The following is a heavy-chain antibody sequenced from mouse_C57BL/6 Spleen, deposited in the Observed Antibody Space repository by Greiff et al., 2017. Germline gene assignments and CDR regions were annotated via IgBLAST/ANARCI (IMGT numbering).Heavy chain of an antibody. J-gene: IGHJ3*01. Sequence: EVHLVESGGGLVKPGGSLKLSCAASGFTFSDYGMHWVRQAPEKGLEWVAYISSGSSTIYYADTVKGRFTISRDNAKNTLFLQMTSLRSEDTSMYYCARPAYYGNYVAYWGQGTLVTVSA. CDR3: ARPAYYGNYVAY. CDR2: ISSGSSTI. D-gene: IGHD2-10*01. V-gene: IGHV5-17*01. CDR1: GFTFSDYG.